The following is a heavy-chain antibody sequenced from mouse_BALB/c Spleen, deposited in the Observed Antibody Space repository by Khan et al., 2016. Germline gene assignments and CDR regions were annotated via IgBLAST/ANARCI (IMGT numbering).Heavy chain of an antibody. J-gene: IGHJ4*01. CDR2: INPHSSTI. D-gene: IGHD1-1*01. CDR1: GFDFSRYW. Sequence: EVKLLESGGGLVQPGGSLKLSCAASGFDFSRYWMSWVRQAPGKGLEWIGEINPHSSTINYTPSLKDKFIISRDNAKHTLYLQMSKVRSEDTDLYYCTRRGYYFSMDYWGQGTSVTVSS. V-gene: IGHV4-1*02. CDR3: TRRGYYFSMDY.